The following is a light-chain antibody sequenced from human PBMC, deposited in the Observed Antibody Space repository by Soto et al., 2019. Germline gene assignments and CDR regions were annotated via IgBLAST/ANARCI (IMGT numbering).Light chain of an antibody. V-gene: IGKV1-39*01. CDR1: QSISNY. CDR2: AAS. J-gene: IGKJ4*01. CDR3: QQSYGTPLT. Sequence: DMEMTQSPSSLSAFVGDRVTITCRASQSISNYVNWYQHKPGKVPKLLIYAASSLQSGVPTRFSGSGSDTYFTLTINSLQSEDFATYYWQQSYGTPLTFGGGTKIEIK.